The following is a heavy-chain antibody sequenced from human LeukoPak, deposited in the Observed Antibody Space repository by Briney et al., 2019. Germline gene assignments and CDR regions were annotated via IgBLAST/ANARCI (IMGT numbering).Heavy chain of an antibody. CDR3: ARRRYYYDSSGYYGDAFDI. V-gene: IGHV4-4*02. J-gene: IGHJ3*02. D-gene: IGHD3-22*01. CDR2: IYRSGST. CDR1: GGSISSNNW. Sequence: SGTLSLTCAVSGGSISSNNWWSWVRQPPGKGLEWIGEIYRSGSTNYNPSLKSRVTILVDKSKNQFSLKLNSVTAADTAVYYCARRRYYYDSSGYYGDAFDIRGQGTMVTVSS.